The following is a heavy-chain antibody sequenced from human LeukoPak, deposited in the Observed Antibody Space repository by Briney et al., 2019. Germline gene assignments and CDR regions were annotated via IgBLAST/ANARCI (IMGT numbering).Heavy chain of an antibody. J-gene: IGHJ3*02. D-gene: IGHD3-22*01. V-gene: IGHV4-59*01. Sequence: PSVTLSCNGTGSACSISSYYWSWIRQPPGLGLVWSRYIYYTGSTNYNPSLKSRVTISVDTSKNQCSLKLSSVTAADTAVYYCARDRGTMIVVVGAFDIWGQGTMVTVSS. CDR1: ACSISSYY. CDR2: IYYTGST. CDR3: ARDRGTMIVVVGAFDI.